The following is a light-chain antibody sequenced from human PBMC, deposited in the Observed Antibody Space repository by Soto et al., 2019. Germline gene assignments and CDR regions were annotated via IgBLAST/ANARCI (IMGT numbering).Light chain of an antibody. V-gene: IGKV4-1*01. CDR1: QSVLYSSNNKSY. CDR3: QQYYSTPWT. Sequence: DIVMTQSPDSLAVSLGERATINCKSSQSVLYSSNNKSYLAWYQQKPGQPPKLLIYWASTRESGVPDRFSGSGSGTDFTLTISSLQAEDVAVYYCQQYYSTPWTFGQGTKVEI. J-gene: IGKJ1*01. CDR2: WAS.